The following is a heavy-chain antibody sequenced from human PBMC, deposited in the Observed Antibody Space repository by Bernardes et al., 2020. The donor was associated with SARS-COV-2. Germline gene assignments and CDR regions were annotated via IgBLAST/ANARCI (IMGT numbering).Heavy chain of an antibody. CDR3: ATGLAAAGTLWFDP. CDR1: GGSISSGDYY. D-gene: IGHD6-13*01. V-gene: IGHV4-30-4*01. J-gene: IGHJ5*02. CDR2: IYYSGNT. Sequence: SETLSLTCTVSGGSISSGDYYWSWIRQPPGKGLEWIGYIYYSGNTYYNPSLKSRVTISVDTSKNQFSLKLSSVTAADTAVYYCATGLAAAGTLWFDPWGQGTLVTVSS.